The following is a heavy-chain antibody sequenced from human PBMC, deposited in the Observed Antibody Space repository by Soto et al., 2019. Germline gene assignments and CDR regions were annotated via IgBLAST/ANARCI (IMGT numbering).Heavy chain of an antibody. J-gene: IGHJ4*02. Sequence: PGGSLRLSCAASGFTFSGPAMHRVRQASGKGLEWVGRIRSKANSYATTYATSVKGRFTISRDDSKNTAYLQMNSLKTEDTAVYYCTTYYDSSGYFPFDYWGQGTLVTVSS. V-gene: IGHV3-73*01. CDR3: TTYYDSSGYFPFDY. CDR1: GFTFSGPA. D-gene: IGHD3-22*01. CDR2: IRSKANSYAT.